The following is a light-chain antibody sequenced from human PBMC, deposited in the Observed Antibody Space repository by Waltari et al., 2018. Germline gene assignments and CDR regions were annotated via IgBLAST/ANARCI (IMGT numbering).Light chain of an antibody. V-gene: IGLV3-19*01. Sequence: SSELTQDPAVSVAMGQTVRITCQGDSLRSYYASWYQQRPGQAPILVMYDKNNRPSGIPDRISGYSSGTTSSLTITGAQAEDEADYYCSSRNGRANQVVFAGGTKVTVL. CDR2: DKN. J-gene: IGLJ3*02. CDR3: SSRNGRANQVV. CDR1: SLRSYY.